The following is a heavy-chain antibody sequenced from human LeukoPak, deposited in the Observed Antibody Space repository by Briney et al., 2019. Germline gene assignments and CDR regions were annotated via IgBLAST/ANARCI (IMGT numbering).Heavy chain of an antibody. CDR2: TYYRSKWYN. CDR3: ARGAWYSYSWAFDY. D-gene: IGHD6-13*01. V-gene: IGHV6-1*01. Sequence: SQTLSLTCAISGDNVSNNSASWNWIRQSPSRGLEWLGRTYYRSKWYNNYAVSVKSRITINPDTSKNQFSLQLNSVTPEDTAVYYCARGAWYSYSWAFDYWGQGALVSVSS. CDR1: GDNVSNNSAS. J-gene: IGHJ4*02.